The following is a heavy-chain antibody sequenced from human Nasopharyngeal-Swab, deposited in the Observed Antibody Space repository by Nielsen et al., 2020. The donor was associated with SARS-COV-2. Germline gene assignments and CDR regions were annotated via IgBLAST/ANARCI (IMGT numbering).Heavy chain of an antibody. V-gene: IGHV5-51*01. J-gene: IGHJ5*01. CDR2: VYPGNSEV. CDR1: GYSFVNHW. D-gene: IGHD5-24*01. CDR3: ARRAARASYHSAVDP. Sequence: GESLKICCMAAGYSFVNHWNGWVREKRGEGLEWMGMVYPGNSEVSYSPSFQGQVTISADTSTNSAFLQWTSLRPSDTAMYFCARRAARASYHSAVDPWRQGTLVTVS.